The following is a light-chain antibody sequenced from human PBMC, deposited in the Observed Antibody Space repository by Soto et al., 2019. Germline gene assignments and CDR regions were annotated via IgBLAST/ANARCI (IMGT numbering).Light chain of an antibody. CDR3: SSYTSTNTVV. CDR1: SSDVGGYNY. V-gene: IGLV2-14*01. J-gene: IGLJ2*01. CDR2: EVS. Sequence: QSALTQPASVSGSPGQSITISCTGTSSDVGGYNYVSWYQHHPGKAPKLMIYEVSNRPSGVSNRFSGSKSDNTASLTISGLQTEDEAEYYCSSYTSTNTVVFGGGTKLTVL.